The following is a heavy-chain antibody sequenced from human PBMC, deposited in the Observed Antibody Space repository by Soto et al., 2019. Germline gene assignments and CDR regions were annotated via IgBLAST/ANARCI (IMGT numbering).Heavy chain of an antibody. CDR1: GFSLSTSGVG. Sequence: GPTLVNPTQTLTLTCTFSGFSLSTSGVGVGWISQPPGKALEWLAVIYWDDDKRYNPSLKSRLTITKDTSKNQVVLTMTYMEPPDTATYYCAHRLGGFTWNDAYFDFWGQRALVTVSS. J-gene: IGHJ4*02. CDR3: AHRLGGFTWNDAYFDF. CDR2: IYWDDDK. D-gene: IGHD1-1*01. V-gene: IGHV2-5*02.